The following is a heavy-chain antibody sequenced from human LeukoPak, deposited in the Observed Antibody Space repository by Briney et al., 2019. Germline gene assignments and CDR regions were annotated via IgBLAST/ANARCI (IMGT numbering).Heavy chain of an antibody. CDR2: INSDGSST. J-gene: IGHJ5*02. Sequence: PGGSLRLSCAASGFTFSSYWMHWVRQAPGKGLVWVSRINSDGSSTSYADSVKGRFTISRDNAKSTLYLQMNSLRAEDTAVYYCAREARYFDWLSFDPWGQGTLVTVSS. V-gene: IGHV3-74*01. D-gene: IGHD3-9*01. CDR3: AREARYFDWLSFDP. CDR1: GFTFSSYW.